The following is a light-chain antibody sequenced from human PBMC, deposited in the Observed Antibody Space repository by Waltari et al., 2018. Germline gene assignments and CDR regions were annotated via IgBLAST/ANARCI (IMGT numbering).Light chain of an antibody. CDR1: QSVSGY. CDR2: DIS. J-gene: IGKJ4*01. V-gene: IGKV3-11*01. CDR3: QQRGRWPLT. Sequence: EIVLTQSPATLPLSPGERATLSCRASQSVSGYLAWYQQKPGQAPRLLIYDISKRGTGIPARFSGSGSGTDFTLTISSLEPEDFAVYYCQQRGRWPLTFGGGTKVEIK.